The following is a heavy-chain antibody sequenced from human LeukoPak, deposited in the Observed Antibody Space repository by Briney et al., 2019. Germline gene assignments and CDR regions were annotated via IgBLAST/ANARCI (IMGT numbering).Heavy chain of an antibody. J-gene: IGHJ4*02. CDR2: IRYDGSNK. CDR1: GFTYSSYG. Sequence: GGSLRLSGAASGFTYSSYGMHWVRQAPGKGLEWVAFIRYDGSNKYYAESVKGRFTISRDNSKNTLYLQMNSLRAEDTAVYYCAKDDFYGSGSSFYFDYWGQGTLVTVSS. D-gene: IGHD3-10*01. V-gene: IGHV3-30*02. CDR3: AKDDFYGSGSSFYFDY.